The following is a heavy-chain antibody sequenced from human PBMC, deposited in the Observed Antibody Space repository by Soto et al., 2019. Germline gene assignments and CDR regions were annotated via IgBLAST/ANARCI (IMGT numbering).Heavy chain of an antibody. Sequence: QVQLVESGGGVVQPGRSLRLSCAASGFTFSSHIMHWVRQTPGKGLEWLTFISHDGNSKYYADSVMGRFTVSRDNSENTLYLQMDSLRAEDTAVYYCARDDEDGSDCYLGYWGQGTLVTVSS. CDR2: ISHDGNSK. CDR1: GFTFSSHI. V-gene: IGHV3-30-3*01. CDR3: ARDDEDGSDCYLGY. J-gene: IGHJ4*02. D-gene: IGHD2-21*02.